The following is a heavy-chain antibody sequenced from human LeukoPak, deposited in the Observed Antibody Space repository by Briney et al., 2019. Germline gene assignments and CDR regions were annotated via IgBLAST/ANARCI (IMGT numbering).Heavy chain of an antibody. V-gene: IGHV1-2*02. Sequence: GASVKVSCKASGYTFTGYYMHWVRQAPGQGLEWMGWINPNSGGTNYAQKFQGRVTMTRDTSISTAYMELSRLRSDDTAVYYCAREISQPGCSSTSCPFDYWGQGTLVTVSS. CDR1: GYTFTGYY. D-gene: IGHD2-2*01. J-gene: IGHJ4*02. CDR3: AREISQPGCSSTSCPFDY. CDR2: INPNSGGT.